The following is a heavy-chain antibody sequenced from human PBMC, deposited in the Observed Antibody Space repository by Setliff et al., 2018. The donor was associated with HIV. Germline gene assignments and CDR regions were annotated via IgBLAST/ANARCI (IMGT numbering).Heavy chain of an antibody. D-gene: IGHD6-6*01. CDR2: INHSGST. J-gene: IGHJ3*02. V-gene: IGHV4-34*01. CDR1: GGSFSGYY. CDR3: ARLITRGAARPLGGDAFDI. Sequence: SETLSLTCAVYGGSFSGYYWSWMRQPPGKGLEWIGEINHSGSTTYNPSLKSRVTISVDTSKKQFSLKLSSVTAADTAVYYCARLITRGAARPLGGDAFDIWGQGTMVTVS.